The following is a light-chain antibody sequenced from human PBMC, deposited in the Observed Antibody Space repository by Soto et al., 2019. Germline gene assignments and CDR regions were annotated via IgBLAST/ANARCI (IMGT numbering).Light chain of an antibody. Sequence: QSVLTQPPSASGTPGQRVTISCSGSTSNIGSNTVNWYQQLPGTAPKLLIYSNNQRPSGVPDRFSGSKSGTSASLAISGLQSEDEADYYCAAWDDSLVYVXGSGTKVTVL. CDR2: SNN. V-gene: IGLV1-44*01. CDR3: AAWDDSLVYV. CDR1: TSNIGSNT. J-gene: IGLJ1*01.